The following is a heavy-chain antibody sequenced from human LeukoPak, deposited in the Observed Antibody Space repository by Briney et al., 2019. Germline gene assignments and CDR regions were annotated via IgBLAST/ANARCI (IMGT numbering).Heavy chain of an antibody. CDR2: IGRSGTTI. CDR3: AKSSEWELRGVPFDYFDY. Sequence: PGGSLRLSCAASGFTFSDYYMSWIRQVPGKGLEWVSYIGRSGTTIHYADSVKGRFTISRDNSKNTLYLQMNSLRAEDTAVYYCAKSSEWELRGVPFDYFDYWGQGTLVTVSS. CDR1: GFTFSDYY. D-gene: IGHD1-26*01. J-gene: IGHJ4*02. V-gene: IGHV3-11*04.